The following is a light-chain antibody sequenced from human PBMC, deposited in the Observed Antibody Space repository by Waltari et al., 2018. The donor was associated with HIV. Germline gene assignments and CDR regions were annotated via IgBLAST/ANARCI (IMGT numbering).Light chain of an antibody. CDR1: RLARQI. J-gene: IGLJ2*01. V-gene: IGLV3-1*01. CDR3: QAWDNTVAI. Sequence: SYEVSQSDPVSVSPGQRVTISCVGERLARQIVTWYQLKPGRSPQLVIDERNRRASGIPDRFSASKSGKTATLTISGVQPADEAQYFCQAWDNTVAIFGGGT. CDR2: ERN.